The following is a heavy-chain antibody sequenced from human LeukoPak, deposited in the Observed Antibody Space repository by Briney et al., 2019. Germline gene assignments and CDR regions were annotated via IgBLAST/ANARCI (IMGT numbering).Heavy chain of an antibody. CDR1: GGSISSGSYY. D-gene: IGHD2-15*01. J-gene: IGHJ4*02. V-gene: IGHV4-61*02. Sequence: SGTLPLTCTVSGGSISSGSYYWSWIRQPAGKGLEWIGRIYTSGSTNYNPSLKSRVTISVDTSKNQFSLKLSSLTAADTAVYYCAREIYPATFDYWGQGTLVTVSS. CDR2: IYTSGST. CDR3: AREIYPATFDY.